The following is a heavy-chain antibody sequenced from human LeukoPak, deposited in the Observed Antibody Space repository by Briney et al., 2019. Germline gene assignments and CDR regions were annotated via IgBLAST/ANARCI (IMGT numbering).Heavy chain of an antibody. CDR3: AAWDYFDY. Sequence: GGSLRLSCAASGFTFSSYAMSWVRQAPGKGLEGVSAISGSAGSTYYADSVTGRFTISRDNSKNTLYLQMNSLRAEDTAVYYCAAWDYFDYWGQGTLVTVSS. J-gene: IGHJ4*02. CDR2: ISGSAGST. CDR1: GFTFSSYA. V-gene: IGHV3-23*01. D-gene: IGHD7-27*01.